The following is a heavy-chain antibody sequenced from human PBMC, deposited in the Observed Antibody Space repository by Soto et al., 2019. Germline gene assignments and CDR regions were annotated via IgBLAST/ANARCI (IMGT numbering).Heavy chain of an antibody. Sequence: SETLSLTCTVSGGSISSSSYYWGWIRQPPGKGLEWIGSIYYSGSTYYNPSLKSRVTISVDTSKNQFSLKLSSVTAADTAVYYCARRLVDSGWYKGEWFDPWGQGTLVTVSS. CDR2: IYYSGST. J-gene: IGHJ5*02. V-gene: IGHV4-39*01. CDR1: GGSISSSSYY. D-gene: IGHD6-19*01. CDR3: ARRLVDSGWYKGEWFDP.